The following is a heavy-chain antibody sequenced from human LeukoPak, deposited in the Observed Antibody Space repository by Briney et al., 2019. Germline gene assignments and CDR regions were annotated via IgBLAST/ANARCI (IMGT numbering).Heavy chain of an antibody. CDR1: GFTLSDYG. CDR2: IWYDGSNK. J-gene: IGHJ6*02. Sequence: PGGSLRLSCAASGFTLSDYGMHWVRQAPGKGLEWGAVIWYDGSNKYYADSVKGRFTISRDNSKNTLYLQMNSLRAEDTAVYYCARIAAPQRVYGMDVWGQGTTVTVSS. D-gene: IGHD6-25*01. CDR3: ARIAAPQRVYGMDV. V-gene: IGHV3-33*01.